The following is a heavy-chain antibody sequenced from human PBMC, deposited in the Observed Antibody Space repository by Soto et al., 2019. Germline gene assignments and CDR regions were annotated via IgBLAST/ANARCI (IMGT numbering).Heavy chain of an antibody. V-gene: IGHV1-2*04. CDR3: ARDLRVGSGASVIYYYYGMDV. Sequence: QVQLVQSGAEVKKPGASVKVSCKASGYTFTGYYMHWVRQAPGQGLEWMGWINPNSGGTNYAQKFQGWVTMTRDTSISKAYMELSRLRSDDTAVYYCARDLRVGSGASVIYYYYGMDVWGQGTTVTVSS. CDR2: INPNSGGT. D-gene: IGHD6-19*01. J-gene: IGHJ6*02. CDR1: GYTFTGYY.